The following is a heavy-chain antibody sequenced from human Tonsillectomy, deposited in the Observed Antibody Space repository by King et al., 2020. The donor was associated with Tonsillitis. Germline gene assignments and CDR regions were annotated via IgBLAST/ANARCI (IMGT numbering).Heavy chain of an antibody. D-gene: IGHD4-17*01. CDR2: IYYSGST. J-gene: IGHJ5*02. CDR1: GGSISSYY. Sequence: VQLQESGPGLVKPSETLSLTCTVSGGSISSYYWSWIRQPPGKGLEWIGYIYYSGSTNYNPSLKSRVTISVDTSKNQFSLKLSSVTAADTAVYYCARDVGGDYVVSWFDPWGQGTLVTVSS. V-gene: IGHV4-59*01. CDR3: ARDVGGDYVVSWFDP.